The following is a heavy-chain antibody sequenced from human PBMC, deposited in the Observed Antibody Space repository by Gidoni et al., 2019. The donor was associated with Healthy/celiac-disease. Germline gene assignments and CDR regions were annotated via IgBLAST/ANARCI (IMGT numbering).Heavy chain of an antibody. V-gene: IGHV4-31*03. D-gene: IGHD5-18*01. CDR3: ARDRGYSYGQGWFDP. CDR2: IYYSGST. CDR1: GGSISSRGYY. J-gene: IGHJ5*02. Sequence: QVQLQESGPGLVKPSQTLSLTCPVSGGSISSRGYYWSWIRQHPGKGLEWIGYIYYSGSTYYNPSLKSRVTISVDTSKNQFSLKLSSVTAADTAVYYCARDRGYSYGQGWFDPWGQGTLVTVSS.